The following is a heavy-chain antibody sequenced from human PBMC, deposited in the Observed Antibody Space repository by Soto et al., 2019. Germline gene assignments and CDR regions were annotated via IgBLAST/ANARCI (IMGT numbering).Heavy chain of an antibody. CDR1: GLTFRNYA. CDR3: AKDLRGPEAGTWYFDL. V-gene: IGHV3-23*04. J-gene: IGHJ2*01. D-gene: IGHD6-13*01. CDR2: ITATGDRA. Sequence: EVHLVESGGGLVQPGGSLRLSCAASGLTFRNYAMGWVRQAPGKGLEWVSAITATGDRAQYIDSVRGRVTISRDNSQNTLYMQMNSLRAEDTAVYYCAKDLRGPEAGTWYFDLWGRGSLVTVSS.